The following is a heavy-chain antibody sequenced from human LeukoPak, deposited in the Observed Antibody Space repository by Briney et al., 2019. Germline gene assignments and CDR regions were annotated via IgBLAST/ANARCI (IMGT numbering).Heavy chain of an antibody. Sequence: PSQTLSLTCTVSGGSISSGDYYWGWIRQPPGKGLEWIGSIYYSGSTYYNPSLKSRVTISVDTSKNQFSLKLSSVTAADTAVYYCAREPRDGYKSGLLSRLDYWGQGTLVTVSS. V-gene: IGHV4-39*07. CDR1: GGSISSGDYY. J-gene: IGHJ4*02. CDR3: AREPRDGYKSGLLSRLDY. CDR2: IYYSGST. D-gene: IGHD5-24*01.